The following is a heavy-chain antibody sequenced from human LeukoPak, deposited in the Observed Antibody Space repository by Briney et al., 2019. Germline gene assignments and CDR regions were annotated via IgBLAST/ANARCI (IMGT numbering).Heavy chain of an antibody. CDR3: ARRRPASCLDY. V-gene: IGHV3-30-3*01. CDR2: LSYDGSNK. J-gene: IGHJ4*02. Sequence: AGSLSLSCAAPRLTLSSNNINWVRQGPGNRLTWVSVLSYDGSNKYYADSGKGRITISRDNSLNTLFLQMDSLRAEDTAMYYCARRRPASCLDYWGQGTLVTVSS. CDR1: RLTLSSNN.